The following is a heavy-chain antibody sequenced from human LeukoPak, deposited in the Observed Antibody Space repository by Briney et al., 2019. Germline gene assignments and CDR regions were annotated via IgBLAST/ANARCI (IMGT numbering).Heavy chain of an antibody. D-gene: IGHD3-10*01. V-gene: IGHV3-66*01. CDR2: IYSGGSA. Sequence: PGGSLRLSCAVSGFTFSSYAMSWVRQAPGKGLEWVSIIYSGGSAYYADSVKGRFTISRDNSKNTLYLQMNGLRAEDTAVYYCANGGVLWFGELLTYYHGMDVWGQGTTVTVSS. CDR1: GFTFSSYA. CDR3: ANGGVLWFGELLTYYHGMDV. J-gene: IGHJ6*02.